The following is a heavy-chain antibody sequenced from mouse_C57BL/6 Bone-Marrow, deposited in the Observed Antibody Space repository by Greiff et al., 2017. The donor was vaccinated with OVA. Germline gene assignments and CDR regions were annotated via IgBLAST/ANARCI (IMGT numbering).Heavy chain of an antibody. CDR3: TAGSGPARYAY. V-gene: IGHV1-15*01. Sequence: QVQLKESGAELVRPGASVTLSCKASGYTFTDYEMHWVKQTPVHGLEWIGAIDPETGGTAYNQKFKGKAILTADKSSSPAYMALRSLTSEDAAVDYCTAGSGPARYAYWGQGTLVTVSA. CDR2: IDPETGGT. CDR1: GYTFTDYE. J-gene: IGHJ3*01. D-gene: IGHD6-2*01.